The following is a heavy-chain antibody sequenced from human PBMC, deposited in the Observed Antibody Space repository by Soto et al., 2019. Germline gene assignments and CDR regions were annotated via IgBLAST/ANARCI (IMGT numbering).Heavy chain of an antibody. CDR3: ANQYFDY. CDR1: GFTLRSYS. CDR2: ISDGGGST. V-gene: IGHV3-23*01. J-gene: IGHJ4*02. Sequence: LXECLSLSCAASGFTLRSYSRSWVRQAPGKGLEWVSTISDGGGSTYYADSVKGRFTISSDNSKTTLYLQMNSLRAEDTAVYYCANQYFDYWGQGTLVTVSS.